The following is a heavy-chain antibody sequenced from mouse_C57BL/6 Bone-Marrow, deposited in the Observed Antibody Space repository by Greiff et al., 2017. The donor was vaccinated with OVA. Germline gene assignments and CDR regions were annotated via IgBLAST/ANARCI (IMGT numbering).Heavy chain of an antibody. CDR2: INPSTGGT. Sequence: EVQLQQSGPELVKPGASVKISCKASGYSFTGYYMNWVKQSPEKSLEWIGEINPSTGGTTYNQKFKAKATLTVDKSSSTAYMQLKSLTSEDSAVYYCASLPPMDYWGQGTSVTVSS. D-gene: IGHD2-1*01. CDR3: ASLPPMDY. CDR1: GYSFTGYY. J-gene: IGHJ4*01. V-gene: IGHV1-42*01.